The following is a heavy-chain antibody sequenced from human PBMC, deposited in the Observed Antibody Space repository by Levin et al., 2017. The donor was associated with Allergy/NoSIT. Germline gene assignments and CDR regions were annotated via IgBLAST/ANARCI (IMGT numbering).Heavy chain of an antibody. CDR1: GGSISSYY. J-gene: IGHJ3*02. V-gene: IGHV4-59*01. Sequence: PGGSLRLSCTVSGGSISSYYWSWIRQPPGKGLEWIGYIYYSGSTNYNPSLKSRVTISVDTSKNQFSLKLSSVTAADTAVYYCARAKRVATIGAFDIWGQGTMVTVSS. CDR3: ARAKRVATIGAFDI. D-gene: IGHD5-12*01. CDR2: IYYSGST.